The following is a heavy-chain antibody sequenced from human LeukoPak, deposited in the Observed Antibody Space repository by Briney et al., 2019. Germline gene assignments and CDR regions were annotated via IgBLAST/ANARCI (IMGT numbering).Heavy chain of an antibody. CDR1: GFTFSSYS. V-gene: IGHV3-48*02. Sequence: GGSLRLSCAASGFTFSSYSMNWVRQAPGKGLEWVSYISSSSSTIYYADSVKGRFTISRDNAKNSLYLQMNSLRDEDTAVYYRARDMGVYGDYVDAFDIWGQGTMVTVSS. J-gene: IGHJ3*02. CDR2: ISSSSSTI. CDR3: ARDMGVYGDYVDAFDI. D-gene: IGHD4-17*01.